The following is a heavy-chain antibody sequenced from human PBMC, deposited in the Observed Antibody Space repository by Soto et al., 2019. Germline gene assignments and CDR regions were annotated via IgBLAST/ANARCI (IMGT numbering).Heavy chain of an antibody. Sequence: SVKVSCKASGFTFTSSAVQWVRQARGQRLEWIGWIVVGSGNTNYAQKFQERVTITRDMSTSTAYMELSSLRSKDTAVYYCAAVGGSYYPRAFDIWGQGTMVTVSS. CDR2: IVVGSGNT. V-gene: IGHV1-58*01. D-gene: IGHD1-26*01. CDR1: GFTFTSSA. CDR3: AAVGGSYYPRAFDI. J-gene: IGHJ3*02.